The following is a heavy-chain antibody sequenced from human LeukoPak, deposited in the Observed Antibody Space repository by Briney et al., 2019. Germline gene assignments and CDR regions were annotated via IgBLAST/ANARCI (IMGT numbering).Heavy chain of an antibody. Sequence: GGSLRLSCAASGFAFSGSWMTWVRQAPGKGLEWVAIIKQDGSEKYYVDSVKGRFTISRDNAKNSLYLQMNSLRAEDTAVYYCAREGGDLDYWGQGTLVTVSS. V-gene: IGHV3-7*01. CDR2: IKQDGSEK. J-gene: IGHJ4*02. CDR3: AREGGDLDY. CDR1: GFAFSGSW. D-gene: IGHD4-17*01.